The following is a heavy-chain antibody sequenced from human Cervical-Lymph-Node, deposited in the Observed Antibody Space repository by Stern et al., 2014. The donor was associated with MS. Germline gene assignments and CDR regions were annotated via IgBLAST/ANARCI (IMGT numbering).Heavy chain of an antibody. Sequence: QVTLKESGPVLVKPTETLTLTCTVSGFSLSNARLCVGWIRQPPGQALEWLTHIFSNDEKSYTTSLKSRLTISKDTSKSQVVLTMTNMDPVDTATYFCARGSVNDWYPTYYFDSWGPGTLVTVSS. CDR1: GFSLSNARLC. D-gene: IGHD3-9*01. V-gene: IGHV2-26*01. CDR3: ARGSVNDWYPTYYFDS. J-gene: IGHJ4*02. CDR2: IFSNDEK.